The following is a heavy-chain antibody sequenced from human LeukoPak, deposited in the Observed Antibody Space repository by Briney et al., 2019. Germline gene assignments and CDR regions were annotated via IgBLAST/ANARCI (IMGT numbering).Heavy chain of an antibody. CDR3: ARSRQRYYYGSVGSWYDP. J-gene: IGHJ5*02. D-gene: IGHD3-10*01. CDR1: GCTFSTYW. V-gene: IGHV3-74*01. CDR2: INSDGSST. Sequence: GGSLRLSCAASGCTFSTYWMHWVRRASGKGLVWVSHINSDGSSTTYADSVKGRFTISRDNAKNTLYLQMNSLRAEDTAVYYCARSRQRYYYGSVGSWYDPWGQGTLVTVSS.